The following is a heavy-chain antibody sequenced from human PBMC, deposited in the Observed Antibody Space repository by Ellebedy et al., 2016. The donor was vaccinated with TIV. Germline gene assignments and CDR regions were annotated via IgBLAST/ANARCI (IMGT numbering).Heavy chain of an antibody. J-gene: IGHJ4*02. D-gene: IGHD6-13*01. CDR3: VRDSSAWYAR. Sequence: GESLKISCAASGFTVSSSYMSWVRQAPGKGLEWVSVIYIDDSRNYADSVKGRFTISRDNSKNTVYLQMNSLRVEDTAVYYCVRDSSAWYARWGQGTLVTVSS. CDR2: IYIDDSR. CDR1: GFTVSSSY. V-gene: IGHV3-53*01.